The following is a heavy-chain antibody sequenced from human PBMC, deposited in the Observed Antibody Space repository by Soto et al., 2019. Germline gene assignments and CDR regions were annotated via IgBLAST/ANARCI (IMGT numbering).Heavy chain of an antibody. CDR2: ITPFNGNT. D-gene: IGHD2-8*01. V-gene: IGHV1-45*02. J-gene: IGHJ4*02. Sequence: ASVKVSCKASGYTLTYRYLHWVRQAPGQALEWMGWITPFNGNTNYAQKFQDRVTITRDRSMSTAYMELSSLRSEDTAMYYCANVPYCTNGVCYPDYWRQGTLVTVSS. CDR1: GYTLTYRY. CDR3: ANVPYCTNGVCYPDY.